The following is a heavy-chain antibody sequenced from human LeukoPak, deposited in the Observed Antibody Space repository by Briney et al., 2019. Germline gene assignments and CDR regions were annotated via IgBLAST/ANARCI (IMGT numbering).Heavy chain of an antibody. CDR2: IKPTKTGGGAP. J-gene: IGHJ4*02. Sequence: GGSLRLSCAASGFTVRDAWMTWVRQPPGKGLEWVGRIKPTKTGGGAPYYATDVEGRITISRDDSTDMMYLQMNSLKTDDTAVYYCAREGSLYGYHSFDSWGQGTLVTVSS. D-gene: IGHD5-18*01. CDR1: GFTVRDAW. V-gene: IGHV3-15*01. CDR3: AREGSLYGYHSFDS.